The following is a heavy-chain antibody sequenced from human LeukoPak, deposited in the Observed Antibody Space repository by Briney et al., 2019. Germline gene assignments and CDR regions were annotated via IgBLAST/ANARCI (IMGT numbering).Heavy chain of an antibody. CDR2: IYHSGST. V-gene: IGHV4-30-2*01. Sequence: SETLSLTCTVSGGSISSGGYYWSWIRQPPGKGLEWIGYIYHSGSTYYNPSLKSRVTISVDRSKNQFSLKLRSVTAADTAVYYCARPGVGSGRYGAFDTWGQGTMVTVSS. D-gene: IGHD5-18*01. CDR1: GGSISSGGYY. J-gene: IGHJ3*02. CDR3: ARPGVGSGRYGAFDT.